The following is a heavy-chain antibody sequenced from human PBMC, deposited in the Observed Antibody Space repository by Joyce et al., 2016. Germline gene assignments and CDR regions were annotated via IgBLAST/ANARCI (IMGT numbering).Heavy chain of an antibody. J-gene: IGHJ4*02. CDR1: GFGFNAYG. Sequence: QVQLVASGGGVVQPGSSLRLSCAVSGFGFNAYGLHWSRQAPGKVLEWGAYRSYDGSRAVYEDYVKGRCTISGDSSKNTWYLQMQSLRVEDTAVYYCVRDIVASSPSYFDFWGQGTPVTVSP. D-gene: IGHD5-12*01. CDR3: VRDIVASSPSYFDF. V-gene: IGHV3-30-3*01. CDR2: RSYDGSRA.